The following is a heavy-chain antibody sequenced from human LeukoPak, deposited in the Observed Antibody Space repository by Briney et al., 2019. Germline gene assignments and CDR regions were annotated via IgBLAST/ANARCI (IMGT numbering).Heavy chain of an antibody. D-gene: IGHD3-10*01. V-gene: IGHV4-39*01. Sequence: SETLSLTCTVSGGSISSSSHYWGWIRQPPGKGLEWIGSIYYSGSTYYNPSLKSRVTISVDTSKNQFSLKLSSVTAADTAVYHCARQVDYYGSGGRIYWGQGTLVTASS. CDR3: ARQVDYYGSGGRIY. J-gene: IGHJ4*02. CDR2: IYYSGST. CDR1: GGSISSSSHY.